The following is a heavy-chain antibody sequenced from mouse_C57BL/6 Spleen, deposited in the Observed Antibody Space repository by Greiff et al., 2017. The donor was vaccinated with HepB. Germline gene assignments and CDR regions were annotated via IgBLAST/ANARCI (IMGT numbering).Heavy chain of an antibody. J-gene: IGHJ2*01. D-gene: IGHD1-1*01. Sequence: VKLMESGAELVRPGASVTLSCKASGYTFTDYEMHWVKQTPVHGLEWIGAIDPETGGTAYNQKFKGKAILTADKSSSTAYMELRSLTSEDSAVYYCTRGSRVFDYWGQGTTLTVSS. CDR1: GYTFTDYE. CDR2: IDPETGGT. CDR3: TRGSRVFDY. V-gene: IGHV1-15*01.